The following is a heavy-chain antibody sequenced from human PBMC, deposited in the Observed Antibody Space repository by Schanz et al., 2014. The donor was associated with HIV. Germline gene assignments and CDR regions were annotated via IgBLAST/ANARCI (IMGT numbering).Heavy chain of an antibody. Sequence: EVHLVESGGGLIKPGRSLRLSCTASGFTFGDYAMSWFRQAPGKGLEWVGFIRSKGYGGTTDYAAPVRGRFTISRDDSKNTLYLQMNSLKTVDTAVYYCTTDNYDFWSGYPHFDYWGQGTLVTVSS. V-gene: IGHV3-49*05. D-gene: IGHD3-3*01. CDR1: GFTFGDYA. J-gene: IGHJ4*02. CDR3: TTDNYDFWSGYPHFDY. CDR2: IRSKGYGGTT.